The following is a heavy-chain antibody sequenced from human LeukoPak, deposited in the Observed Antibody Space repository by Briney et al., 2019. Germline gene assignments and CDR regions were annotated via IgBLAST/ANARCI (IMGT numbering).Heavy chain of an antibody. J-gene: IGHJ6*02. CDR2: ISAYNGNT. CDR1: GYTFTSYG. CDR3: ARVVYYYGMDV. V-gene: IGHV1-18*01. Sequence: GRSVIDTCKASGYTFTSYGISWVRQAPGQGLEWMGWISAYNGNTNYAQKLQGRVPMTTDTSTSTAYMELRSLRSDDTAVYYCARVVYYYGMDVWGQGTTVTVSS.